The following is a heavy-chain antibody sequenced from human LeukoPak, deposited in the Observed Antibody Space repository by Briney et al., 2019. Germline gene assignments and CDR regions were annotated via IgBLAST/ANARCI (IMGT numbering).Heavy chain of an antibody. V-gene: IGHV3-23*01. D-gene: IGHD5-18*01. CDR1: GFTFSSYA. J-gene: IGHJ4*02. CDR3: ANLEAVEPGGHSYELC. Sequence: PGGSLRLSCAASGFTFSSYAMSWVRQAPGKGLEWVSAISGSGGSTYYADSVKGRFTISRDNSKNTLYLQMNSLRAEDTAVYYCANLEAVEPGGHSYELCWGQGTLVTVSS. CDR2: ISGSGGST.